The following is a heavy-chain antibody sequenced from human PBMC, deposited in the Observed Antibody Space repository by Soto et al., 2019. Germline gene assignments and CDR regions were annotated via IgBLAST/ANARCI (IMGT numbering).Heavy chain of an antibody. D-gene: IGHD2-2*01. V-gene: IGHV3-74*01. J-gene: IGHJ4*02. CDR1: GLIFSNYK. Sequence: EVQLVESGGGLVQPGGSLRLSCAASGLIFSNYKMHWVRQAPGKGLVWVSRISTDGSITDYADSVKGRFTVSRDNAKNTLYLQMNSLRVDDTAVYYCARDTNCLNYWGQGTLVTVSS. CDR3: ARDTNCLNY. CDR2: ISTDGSIT.